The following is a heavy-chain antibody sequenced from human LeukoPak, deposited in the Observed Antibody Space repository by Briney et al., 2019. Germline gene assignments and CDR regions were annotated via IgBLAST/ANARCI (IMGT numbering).Heavy chain of an antibody. CDR1: GYTFTSYD. D-gene: IGHD3-10*01. J-gene: IGHJ4*02. V-gene: IGHV1-8*01. CDR2: MNPNSGNT. Sequence: ASVKVSCKASGYTFTSYDINWVRQATGQGLEWMGWMNPNSGNTGYAQKFQGRVTMTRNTSISTAYMELSSLRSEDTAVYYCASGTMVRGVIHFDYWGQGTLVTVSS. CDR3: ASGTMVRGVIHFDY.